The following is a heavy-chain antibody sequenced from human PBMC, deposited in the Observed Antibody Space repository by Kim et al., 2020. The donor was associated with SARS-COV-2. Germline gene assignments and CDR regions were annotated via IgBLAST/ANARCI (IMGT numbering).Heavy chain of an antibody. CDR1: GFTFGDYA. J-gene: IGHJ6*03. V-gene: IGHV3-49*04. CDR3: TRAHNIGRWAYYYYYYMDV. Sequence: GGSLRLSCTASGFTFGDYAMSWVRQAPGKGLEWVGFIRSKAYSGTTEYAASVKGRFTISRDDSKSIAYLQMNSLKTEDTAVYYCTRAHNIGRWAYYYYYYMDVWGKGTTVTVSS. D-gene: IGHD5-12*01. CDR2: IRSKAYSGTT.